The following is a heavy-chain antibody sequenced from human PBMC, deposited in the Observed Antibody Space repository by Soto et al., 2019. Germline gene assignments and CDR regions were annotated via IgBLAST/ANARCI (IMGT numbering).Heavy chain of an antibody. CDR1: GYTFTSYA. CDR3: AVMYYYDSSGYTDFDY. Sequence: ASVKVSCKASGYTFTSYAMHWVRQAPGQRLEWMGWINAGNGNTKYSQKFQGRVTITRDTSASTAYMELSSLRSEDTAVYYCAVMYYYDSSGYTDFDYWGQGTLVTVAS. J-gene: IGHJ4*02. CDR2: INAGNGNT. V-gene: IGHV1-3*01. D-gene: IGHD3-22*01.